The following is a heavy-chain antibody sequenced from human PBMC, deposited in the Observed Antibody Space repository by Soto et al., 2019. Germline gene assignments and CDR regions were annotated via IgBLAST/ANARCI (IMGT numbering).Heavy chain of an antibody. CDR2: IDPSDSYT. J-gene: IGHJ5*02. V-gene: IGHV5-10-1*01. D-gene: IGHD1-7*01. CDR1: GYSFTSYW. Sequence: PGESLKISCKGSGYSFTSYWISWVRQMPGKGLEWMGRIDPSDSYTNYSPSFQGHVTISADKSISTVYLQWSSLKASDTAMYYCARHFPNWNYWVEGDWFDPWGQGTLVTVSS. CDR3: ARHFPNWNYWVEGDWFDP.